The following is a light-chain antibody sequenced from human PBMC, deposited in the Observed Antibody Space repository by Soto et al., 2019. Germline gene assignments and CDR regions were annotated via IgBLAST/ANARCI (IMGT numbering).Light chain of an antibody. V-gene: IGKV1-27*01. Sequence: DIQMTQSPSSLSASVGDRVTITCRASQGISNYLAWYQQKPGKVPKLLIYAASTLQSGVPSRFSGSGSGTDFTLXISSXQPEDVATXXXXKXNSAPRTFGQGTKVEIK. J-gene: IGKJ1*01. CDR2: AAS. CDR1: QGISNY. CDR3: XKXNSAPRT.